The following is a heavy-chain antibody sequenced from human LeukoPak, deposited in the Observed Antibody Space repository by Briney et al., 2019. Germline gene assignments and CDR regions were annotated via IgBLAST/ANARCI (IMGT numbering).Heavy chain of an antibody. CDR3: ARVLYYYGSGRGNWFDP. CDR1: GYSFTSYW. D-gene: IGHD3-10*01. J-gene: IGHJ5*02. Sequence: GESLKISCKGSGYSFTSYWIGWVRQMPGKGLEWMGIIYPGGSDTRYSPSFQGQVTISADKSISTAYLQWSSLKASDTAMYYCARVLYYYGSGRGNWFDPWGQGTLVTVPS. V-gene: IGHV5-51*01. CDR2: IYPGGSDT.